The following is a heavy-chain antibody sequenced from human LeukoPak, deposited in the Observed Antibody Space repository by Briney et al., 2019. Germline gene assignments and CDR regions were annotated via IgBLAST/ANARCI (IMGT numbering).Heavy chain of an antibody. Sequence: GGSLRLSCAASGFTFSSYEMNWVRQAPGKGLEWVSYISSSGSTIYYADSVKGRFTISRDNAKNSLYLQMNSLRAEDTAVYYCARQAVAILWGIWFDPWGQGTLVTVSS. J-gene: IGHJ5*02. V-gene: IGHV3-48*03. CDR3: ARQAVAILWGIWFDP. D-gene: IGHD6-19*01. CDR2: ISSSGSTI. CDR1: GFTFSSYE.